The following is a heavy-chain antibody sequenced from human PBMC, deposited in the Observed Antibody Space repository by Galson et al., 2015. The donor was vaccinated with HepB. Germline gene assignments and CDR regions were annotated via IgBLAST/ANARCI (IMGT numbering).Heavy chain of an antibody. J-gene: IGHJ3*02. CDR1: GGSISSSSYY. CDR2: IYYSGST. CDR3: ATYSGGDIVATEGDRRAFDI. Sequence: TLSLTCTVSGGSISSSSYYWGWIRQPPGKGLEWIGSIYYSGSTYYNPSLKSRVTISVDTSKNQFSLKLSSVTAADTAVYYCATYSGGDIVATEGDRRAFDIWGQGTMVTVSS. D-gene: IGHD5-12*01. V-gene: IGHV4-39*01.